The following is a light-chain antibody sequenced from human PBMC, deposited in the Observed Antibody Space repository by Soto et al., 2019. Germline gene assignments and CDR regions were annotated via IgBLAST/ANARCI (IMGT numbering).Light chain of an antibody. CDR2: DVS. Sequence: QSALTQPASVSGSPGQSITISCTGTNSDVGGYNYVSWYQQHPGKAPKFMIYDVSSRPSGVSDRFSGSKSGNTASLTISGLQAEDEADYYCSSYTPSNTRQIVFGTGTKLTVL. V-gene: IGLV2-14*01. J-gene: IGLJ1*01. CDR3: SSYTPSNTRQIV. CDR1: NSDVGGYNY.